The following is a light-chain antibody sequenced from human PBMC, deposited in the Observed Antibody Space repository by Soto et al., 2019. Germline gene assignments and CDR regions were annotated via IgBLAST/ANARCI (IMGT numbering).Light chain of an antibody. Sequence: QSVLIQPPSASGTPGQRVTVSCSGGSSNIGSYTDNWYQQLPGAAPKLLIYSNSQRPSGVPDRFSASKSGTSASLAISGLQSEDEAEYYCAAWDDSLNGYVFGPGTKLTVL. CDR2: SNS. CDR1: SSNIGSYT. J-gene: IGLJ1*01. CDR3: AAWDDSLNGYV. V-gene: IGLV1-44*01.